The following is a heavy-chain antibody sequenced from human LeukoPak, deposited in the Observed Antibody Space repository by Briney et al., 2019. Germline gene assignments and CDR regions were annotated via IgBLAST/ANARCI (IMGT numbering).Heavy chain of an antibody. CDR3: ARGIWSARTVDYYLDY. V-gene: IGHV1-3*01. CDR2: INAGNGHT. CDR1: GYTFSNYA. J-gene: IGHJ4*02. D-gene: IGHD2-21*01. Sequence: GASVKVSCRASGYTFSNYAIHWVRQASGQRFEWMGWINAGNGHTKYSQNFQGRVTITRDSSANTVYMELNSLTSEDTAVYYCARGIWSARTVDYYLDYWGQGTLVTVSS.